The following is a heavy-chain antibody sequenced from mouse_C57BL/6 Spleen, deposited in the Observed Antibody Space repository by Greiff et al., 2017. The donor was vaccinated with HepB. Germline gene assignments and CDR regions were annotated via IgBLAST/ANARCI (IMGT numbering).Heavy chain of an antibody. D-gene: IGHD4-1*01. CDR2: ISNGGGST. J-gene: IGHJ4*01. Sequence: EVQVVESGGGSVQPGGSLKLSCAASGFTFSDYYMYWVRQTPEKRLEWVAYISNGGGSTYYPDTVKGRFTISRDNAKNTLYRQMSRLKSDDTALYYWARQMGRDYYSMDYWGQRTSANVSS. V-gene: IGHV5-12*01. CDR3: ARQMGRDYYSMDY. CDR1: GFTFSDYY.